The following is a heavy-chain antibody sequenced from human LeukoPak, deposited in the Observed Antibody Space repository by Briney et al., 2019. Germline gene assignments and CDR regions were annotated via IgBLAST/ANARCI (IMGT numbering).Heavy chain of an antibody. CDR3: ARGRRNWFDP. CDR2: INHSGST. Sequence: SETLSLTCAVYGGSFSGYYWSWIRQPPGKGLEWIGEINHSGSTNYNPSLESRVTISVDTSKNQFSLKLSSVTAADTAVYYCARGRRNWFDPWGQGTLVTVSS. CDR1: GGSFSGYY. V-gene: IGHV4-34*01. J-gene: IGHJ5*02.